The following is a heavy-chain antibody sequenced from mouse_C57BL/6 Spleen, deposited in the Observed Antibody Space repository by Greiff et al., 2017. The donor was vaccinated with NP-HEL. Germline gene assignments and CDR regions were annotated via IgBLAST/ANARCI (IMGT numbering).Heavy chain of an antibody. Sequence: VMLVESGAELARPGASVKLSCKASGYTFTSYGISWVKQRTGQGLEWIGEIYPRSGNTYYNEKFKGKATLTADKSSSTAYMELRSLTSEDSAVYFCARGGTTVVPDYWGQGTTLTVSS. CDR3: ARGGTTVVPDY. J-gene: IGHJ2*01. CDR1: GYTFTSYG. V-gene: IGHV1-81*01. D-gene: IGHD1-1*01. CDR2: IYPRSGNT.